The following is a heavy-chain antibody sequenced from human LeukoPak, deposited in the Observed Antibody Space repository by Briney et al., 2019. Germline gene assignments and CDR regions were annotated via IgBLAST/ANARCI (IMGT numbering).Heavy chain of an antibody. D-gene: IGHD3-3*01. J-gene: IGHJ4*02. CDR1: GYTFTSYG. CDR3: ARDLNEGTYYDFWSGPTYTPDY. V-gene: IGHV1-18*01. Sequence: ASVKVSCKASGYTFTSYGISWVRQAPGQGLEWMGWISAYNGNTNYAQKLQGRVTMTTDTSTSTAYMELRSLRPDDTAVYYCARDLNEGTYYDFWSGPTYTPDYWGQGTLVTVSS. CDR2: ISAYNGNT.